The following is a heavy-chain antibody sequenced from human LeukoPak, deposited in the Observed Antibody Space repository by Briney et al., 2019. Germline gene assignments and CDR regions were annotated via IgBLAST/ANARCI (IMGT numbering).Heavy chain of an antibody. CDR2: ISSGTTYM. CDR1: GFTFSDYT. J-gene: IGHJ4*02. V-gene: IGHV3-21*01. CDR3: ARGSGYSGYDSASTKNFVY. Sequence: GGSLRLSCAASGFTFSDYTMNWVRQAPGKGLQWVSSISSGTTYMYYTDSVKGRFTISRDNAKNSLYLQMNSLRVEDTAVYYCARGSGYSGYDSASTKNFVYCGQGTLRTVSS. D-gene: IGHD5-12*01.